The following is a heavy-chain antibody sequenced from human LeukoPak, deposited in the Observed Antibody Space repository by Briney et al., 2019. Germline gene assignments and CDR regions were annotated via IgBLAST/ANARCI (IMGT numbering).Heavy chain of an antibody. Sequence: SETLSLTCTVSGGSISNNGYYWTWIRQHPGKGLEWIGNIYYSGSTYYNPSLKSRVTISVDMPKNQFSLRLSSVSAADTAVYHCARSAGAWDVLDLWGQGTMVIVSS. V-gene: IGHV4-31*03. CDR2: IYYSGST. CDR1: GGSISNNGYY. J-gene: IGHJ3*01. CDR3: ARSAGAWDVLDL.